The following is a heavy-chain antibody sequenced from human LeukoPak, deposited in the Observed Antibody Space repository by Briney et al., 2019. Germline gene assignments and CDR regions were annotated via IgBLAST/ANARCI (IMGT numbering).Heavy chain of an antibody. V-gene: IGHV1-69*13. D-gene: IGHD3-22*01. Sequence: SVKVSCKASGGTFSSYAISWVRQAPGQGLEWMGGSIPIFGTANYAQKVQGRVTITADESTSTAYMELSSLRSEDTAVYYCARGEAYYYDSSGLFPQIQFDSWGQGTLVTVSS. J-gene: IGHJ4*02. CDR1: GGTFSSYA. CDR3: ARGEAYYYDSSGLFPQIQFDS. CDR2: SIPIFGTA.